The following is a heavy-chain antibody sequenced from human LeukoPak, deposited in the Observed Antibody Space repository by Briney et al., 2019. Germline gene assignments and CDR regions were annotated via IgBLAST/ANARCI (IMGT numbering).Heavy chain of an antibody. V-gene: IGHV1-2*02. J-gene: IGHJ4*02. CDR2: INPNSGGT. CDR1: GYTFTGYY. Sequence: GASVTVSCKASGYTFTGYYMHWVRQAPGQGLEWMGWINPNSGGTNYAQKFQGRVTMTRDTSISTAYMELSRLSSVTAADTAVYYCARHEEVITTLLVWGQGTLVTVSS. D-gene: IGHD2-8*02. CDR3: ARHEEVITTLLV.